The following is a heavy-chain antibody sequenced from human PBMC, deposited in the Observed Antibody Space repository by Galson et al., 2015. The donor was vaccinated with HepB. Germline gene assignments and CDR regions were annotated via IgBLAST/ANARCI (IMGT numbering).Heavy chain of an antibody. J-gene: IGHJ3*02. CDR3: ARGDFWSGYGGVWELDAFDI. CDR1: GFTFSSYW. D-gene: IGHD3-3*01. Sequence: SLRLSCAASGFTFSSYWMSWVRQAPGKGLEWVANIKQDGSEKYYVDSVKGRFTISRDNAKNSLYLQMNSLRAEDTAVYYCARGDFWSGYGGVWELDAFDIWGQGTMVTVSS. CDR2: IKQDGSEK. V-gene: IGHV3-7*03.